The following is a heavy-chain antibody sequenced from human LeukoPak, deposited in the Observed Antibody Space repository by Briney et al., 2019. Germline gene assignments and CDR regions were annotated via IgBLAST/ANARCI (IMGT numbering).Heavy chain of an antibody. V-gene: IGHV4-59*08. CDR3: ARHRVYSYGYDAFDI. CDR1: GGSINSYY. D-gene: IGHD5-18*01. CDR2: IYYSGST. Sequence: SETLSLTCTVSGGSINSYYWSWIRQPPGKGLEWIGYIYYSGSTNYNPSLKSRVTISVDTSKNQFSLKLSSVTAADTAVYYCARHRVYSYGYDAFDIWGQGTMVTVSS. J-gene: IGHJ3*02.